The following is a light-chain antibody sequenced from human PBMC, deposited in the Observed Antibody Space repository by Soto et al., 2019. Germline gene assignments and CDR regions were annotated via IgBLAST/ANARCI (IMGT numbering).Light chain of an antibody. CDR1: SPNIGSNT. J-gene: IGLJ1*01. CDR3: AAWDDSLKGYV. V-gene: IGLV1-44*01. CDR2: SNN. Sequence: QSVLTQPPSASGTPGQRVTISCSGGSPNIGSNTVYWYQQHPGTAPKLLISSNNHRPSGVPDRFSGSRSGTSASLAISGLQSEDEADYYCAAWDDSLKGYVFGTGTKLTVL.